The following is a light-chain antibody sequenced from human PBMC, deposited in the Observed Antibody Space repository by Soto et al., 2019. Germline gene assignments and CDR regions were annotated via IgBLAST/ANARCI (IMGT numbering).Light chain of an antibody. Sequence: QSALTQPRSVSGSPGQSVAISCTGTSRDVDAYDFVSWYQHHPGKAPKLIISEVSKRPSGVSHRFSGSKSGNTASLTISGLQAEDEADYFCCSSAGSFYVFGTGTRSPS. V-gene: IGLV2-11*01. CDR2: EVS. CDR1: SRDVDAYDF. CDR3: CSSAGSFYV. J-gene: IGLJ1*01.